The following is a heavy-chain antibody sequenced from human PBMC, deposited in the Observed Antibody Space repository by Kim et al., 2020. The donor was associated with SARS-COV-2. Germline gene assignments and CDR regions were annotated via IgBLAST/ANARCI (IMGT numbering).Heavy chain of an antibody. CDR2: IYHSGST. Sequence: SETLSLTCAVSGGSISSSNWWSWVRQPPGKGLEWIGEIYHSGSTNYNPSLKSRVTISVDKSKNQFSLKLSSVTAADTAVYYCARGWSSGYYYANAFDIWGQGTMVTVSS. CDR3: ARGWSSGYYYANAFDI. J-gene: IGHJ3*02. D-gene: IGHD3-22*01. CDR1: GGSISSSNW. V-gene: IGHV4-4*02.